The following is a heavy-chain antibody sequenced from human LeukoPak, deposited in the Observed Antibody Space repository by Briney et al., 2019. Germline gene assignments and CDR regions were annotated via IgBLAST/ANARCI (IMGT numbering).Heavy chain of an antibody. CDR2: ISGSGGST. CDR3: AKAIGYYYGSGSPYGMDV. V-gene: IGHV3-23*01. Sequence: GGSLRLSCAASGFTFSSYDMSWVRQAPGKGLEWVSDISGSGGSTYYADSVKGRFTISRDNSKTTLYLQMNSLRAEDTAVYYCAKAIGYYYGSGSPYGMDVWGPGTTVTVSS. J-gene: IGHJ6*02. D-gene: IGHD3-10*01. CDR1: GFTFSSYD.